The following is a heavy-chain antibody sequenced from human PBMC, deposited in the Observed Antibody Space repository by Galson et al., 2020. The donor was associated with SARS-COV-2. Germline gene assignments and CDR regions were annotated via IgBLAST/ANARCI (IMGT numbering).Heavy chain of an antibody. Sequence: GGSLRLSCAASGFTFSTYSMNWVRQAPGKGLEWVSSITSDGSYTYYADSVKGRFTISRDNAKNSVSLHMNSLRAEDTAVYYCARDSLGWTGYYGQRGYFASWGQGTLVTVSS. D-gene: IGHD3-3*01. V-gene: IGHV3-21*01. CDR1: GFTFSTYS. CDR3: ARDSLGWTGYYGQRGYFAS. CDR2: ITSDGSYT. J-gene: IGHJ4*02.